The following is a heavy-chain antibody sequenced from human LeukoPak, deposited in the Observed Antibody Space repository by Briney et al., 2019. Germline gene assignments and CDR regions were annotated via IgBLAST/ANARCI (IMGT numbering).Heavy chain of an antibody. CDR3: ARQVTTYDF. CDR2: ISSSYIT. Sequence: GGSLRLSCAASGFTFSSDSMNWVRQAPGKGPEWVSYISSSYITYYADSVKGRFTISRDNSKNSLYLQMNSLRAEDTAVYYCARQVTTYDFWGQGTLVTVSS. D-gene: IGHD4-17*01. V-gene: IGHV3-48*01. J-gene: IGHJ4*02. CDR1: GFTFSSDS.